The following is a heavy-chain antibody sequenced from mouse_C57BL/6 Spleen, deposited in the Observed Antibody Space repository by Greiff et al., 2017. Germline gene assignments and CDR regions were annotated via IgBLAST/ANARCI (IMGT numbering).Heavy chain of an antibody. V-gene: IGHV1-82*01. Sequence: VKLMESGPELVKPGASVKISCKASGYAFSSSWMNWVKQRPGKGLEWIGRIYPGDGDTNYNGKFKGKATLTADKSSSTAYMQLSSLTSEDSAVYFCARGSSAILFDYWGQGTTLTVSS. J-gene: IGHJ2*01. CDR2: IYPGDGDT. CDR1: GYAFSSSW. CDR3: ARGSSAILFDY. D-gene: IGHD1-3*01.